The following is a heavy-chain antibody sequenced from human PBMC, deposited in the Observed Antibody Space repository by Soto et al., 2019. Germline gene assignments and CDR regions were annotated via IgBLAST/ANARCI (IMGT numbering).Heavy chain of an antibody. J-gene: IGHJ6*02. D-gene: IGHD6-19*01. CDR3: ARDLIAVAGSDYYYYGMDV. Sequence: ASVKVSCKASGYTFTGYYIHWVRQAPGQGLEWMGWINPNSGGTNYAQKFQGRVTMTRDTSISTAYMELSRLRSDDTAVYYCARDLIAVAGSDYYYYGMDVWGQGTTVTVSS. V-gene: IGHV1-2*02. CDR2: INPNSGGT. CDR1: GYTFTGYY.